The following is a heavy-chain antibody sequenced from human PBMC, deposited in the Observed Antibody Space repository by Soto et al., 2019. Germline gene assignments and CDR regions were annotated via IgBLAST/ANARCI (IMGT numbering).Heavy chain of an antibody. D-gene: IGHD3-10*01. J-gene: IGHJ6*02. CDR3: ARDIAEYTGGMDV. V-gene: IGHV3-33*01. CDR2: IWYDGSNK. CDR1: GFTFSSYG. Sequence: QVQLVESGGGVVQPGRSLRLSCAASGFTFSSYGMHWVRQAPGKGLEWVAVIWYDGSNKYYADSVKGRFTISRDNSKNTLYLQMNSLRAEDTALYYCARDIAEYTGGMDVWGQGTTVTVSS.